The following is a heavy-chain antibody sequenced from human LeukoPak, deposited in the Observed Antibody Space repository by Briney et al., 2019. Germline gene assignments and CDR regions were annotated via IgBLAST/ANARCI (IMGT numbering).Heavy chain of an antibody. D-gene: IGHD1-14*01. CDR2: IVPTGFDR. CDR3: ATETNGRHYDY. Sequence: PGGSLRLSCTTSGLALSTSGLNWVRQAPPKGLAWVASIVPTGFDRYPADSIKGRFTISRDNANNFLYLQMDSLRAEDTAVYFCATETNGRHYDYWGQGTLLTVSS. V-gene: IGHV3-21*06. J-gene: IGHJ4*02. CDR1: GLALSTSG.